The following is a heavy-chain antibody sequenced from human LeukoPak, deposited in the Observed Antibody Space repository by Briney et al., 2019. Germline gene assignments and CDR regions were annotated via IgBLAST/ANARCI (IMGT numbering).Heavy chain of an antibody. Sequence: PGGSLRLSCAASGFTFDDYAMHWVRQAPGKGLEWVSSISSSGNYTYYVESLKGRFTISRDNAKNSLYLQMNSLRAEDTAVYYCARDCQFYDFWSGYCLWGQGALVTVSS. V-gene: IGHV3-21*01. CDR2: ISSSGNYT. CDR3: ARDCQFYDFWSGYCL. J-gene: IGHJ4*02. CDR1: GFTFDDYA. D-gene: IGHD3-3*01.